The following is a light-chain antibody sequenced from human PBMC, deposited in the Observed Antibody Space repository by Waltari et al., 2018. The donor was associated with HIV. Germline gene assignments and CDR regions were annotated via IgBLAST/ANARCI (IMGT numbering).Light chain of an antibody. CDR1: SSDVGGYNY. J-gene: IGLJ2*01. Sequence: QSALTQPRSVSGSPGQSVTISCTGTSSDVGGYNYVSWYQQHPGKAPKLMIYDCSKRPSGVPDRFSGSKSGNPASLTISGLQAEDEADYYCCSYAGSYTLVFGGGTKLTVL. CDR3: CSYAGSYTLV. CDR2: DCS. V-gene: IGLV2-11*01.